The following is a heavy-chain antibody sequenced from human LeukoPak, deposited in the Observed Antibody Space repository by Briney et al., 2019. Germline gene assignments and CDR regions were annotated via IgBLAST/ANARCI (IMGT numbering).Heavy chain of an antibody. CDR3: ARGAELPDY. CDR1: GGSINNYY. CDR2: IHYSGST. J-gene: IGHJ4*02. V-gene: IGHV4-59*01. Sequence: SETLSLTCTVSGGSINNYYWSWIRQPPGKGLEWIGYIHYSGSTKYNPSLKSRVTISVDTSKNQFSLKLSSVTAADTAVYYCARGAELPDYWGQGTLVTVSS. D-gene: IGHD2-15*01.